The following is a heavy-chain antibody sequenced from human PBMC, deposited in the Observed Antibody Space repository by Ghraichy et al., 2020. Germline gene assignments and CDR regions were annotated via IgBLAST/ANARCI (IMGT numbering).Heavy chain of an antibody. CDR1: GDSDRSYY. J-gene: IGHJ4*02. V-gene: IGHV4-59*02. CDR2: IYSSGAA. D-gene: IGHD3-16*01. CDR3: AAHMLSPMAFDS. Sequence: SETLSLTCSVSGDSDRSYYWSWIRQPPGKGLQWIGYIYSSGAANYHPSLKSRVTISIDMSKKQFSLNLTSVTAADTAVYYCAAHMLSPMAFDSWGRGTLLTVSS.